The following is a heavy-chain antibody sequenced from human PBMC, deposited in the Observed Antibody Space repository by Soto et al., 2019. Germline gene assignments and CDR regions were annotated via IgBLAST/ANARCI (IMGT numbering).Heavy chain of an antibody. CDR3: ARHGITGSYYDAFDI. D-gene: IGHD1-26*01. Sequence: SAALSLTCTAAGIYISRSRCQRGWIRQPPGKGLEWIASIKYSGTTFYNPSLKSRVTLSVDTSKNQFALKLSSVTAAETAVYYCARHGITGSYYDAFDIWGQGTMVT. J-gene: IGHJ3*02. V-gene: IGHV4-39*01. CDR2: IKYSGTT. CDR1: GIYISRSRCQ.